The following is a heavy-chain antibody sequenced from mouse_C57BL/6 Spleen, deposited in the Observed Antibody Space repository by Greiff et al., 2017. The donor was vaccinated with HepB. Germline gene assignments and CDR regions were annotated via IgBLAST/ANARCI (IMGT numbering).Heavy chain of an antibody. Sequence: EVKLVESGEGLVKPGGSLKLSCAASGFTFSSYAMSWVRQTPEKRLEWVAYISSGGDYIYYADTVKGRFTISRDNARNTLYLQMSSLKSEDTAMYYCTRLITTVHYYAMDYWGQGTSVTVSS. D-gene: IGHD1-1*01. CDR2: ISSGGDYI. V-gene: IGHV5-9-1*02. J-gene: IGHJ4*01. CDR3: TRLITTVHYYAMDY. CDR1: GFTFSSYA.